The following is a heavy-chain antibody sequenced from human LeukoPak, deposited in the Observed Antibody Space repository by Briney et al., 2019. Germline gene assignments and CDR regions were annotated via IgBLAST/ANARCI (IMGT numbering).Heavy chain of an antibody. D-gene: IGHD3-3*01. J-gene: IGHJ4*02. CDR1: GGSFSGYY. V-gene: IGHV4-34*01. CDR2: INHSGST. Sequence: PSETLSLTCAVYGGSFSGYYWSRIRQPPGKGLEWIGEINHSGSTKYNPSLKSRVTISVDTSKNQYSLKLSSVTAADTAVYYCARRVGYYDFWSGYYTGHSDYWGQGTLVTVSS. CDR3: ARRVGYYDFWSGYYTGHSDY.